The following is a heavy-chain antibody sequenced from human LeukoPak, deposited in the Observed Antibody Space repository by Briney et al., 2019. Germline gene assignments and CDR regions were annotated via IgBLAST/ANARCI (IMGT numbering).Heavy chain of an antibody. CDR2: INHSGYI. CDR3: ARGPTSLITIFGVVSNRHDAFDI. V-gene: IGHV4-34*01. CDR1: GGSFSGHY. Sequence: KPSETLSLTCAVYGGSFSGHYWSWIRQPPGKGLEWIGEINHSGYIDYNPSLKSRVTVSVDTSKNQFSLKLSSVTAADTAVYYCARGPTSLITIFGVVSNRHDAFDIWGQGTMVTVSS. D-gene: IGHD3-3*01. J-gene: IGHJ3*02.